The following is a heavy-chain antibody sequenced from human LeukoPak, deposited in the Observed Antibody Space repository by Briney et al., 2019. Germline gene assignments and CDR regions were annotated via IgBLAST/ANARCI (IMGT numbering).Heavy chain of an antibody. J-gene: IGHJ4*02. V-gene: IGHV3-33*06. CDR3: AKDAQRGFDYSNSLDK. Sequence: GGSLRLSYATSGFTFSHYGMHWVRQAPGKGLEWVAVIWSDGTNTYYGDPVKGRFTISRDNFQRTVYLQMNSLRAEDTAVYYCAKDAQRGFDYSNSLDKWGQGTLVTVSS. CDR2: IWSDGTNT. CDR1: GFTFSHYG. D-gene: IGHD4-11*01.